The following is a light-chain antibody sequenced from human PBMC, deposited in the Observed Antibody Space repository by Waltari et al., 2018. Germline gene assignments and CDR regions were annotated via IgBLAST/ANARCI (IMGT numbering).Light chain of an antibody. CDR1: QTVSSNY. CDR2: GVF. Sequence: IVLTQSPGTLSLSPGERATLSCRASQTVSSNYLAWYQQKPGQAPRLLIYGVFTRATSIPDRFTGSGSGTDFSLTISRLEPEDFAVYFCQQYGSSALTFGGGTKVQIK. J-gene: IGKJ4*01. V-gene: IGKV3-20*01. CDR3: QQYGSSALT.